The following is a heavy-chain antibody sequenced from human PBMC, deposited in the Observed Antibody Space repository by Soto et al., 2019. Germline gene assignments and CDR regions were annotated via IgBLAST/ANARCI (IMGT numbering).Heavy chain of an antibody. CDR1: GYTFTSYD. D-gene: IGHD2-15*01. CDR2: MNPNSGNT. J-gene: IGHJ6*03. CDR3: ARQKVVVVAATNYYYYMDV. Sequence: ASVKVSCKASGYTFTSYDINWVRQATGQGLEWIGWMNPNSGNTGYAQKFQGRVTMTRNTSISTAYMELSSLRSEDTAVYYCARQKVVVVAATNYYYYMDVWGKGTTVTVSS. V-gene: IGHV1-8*01.